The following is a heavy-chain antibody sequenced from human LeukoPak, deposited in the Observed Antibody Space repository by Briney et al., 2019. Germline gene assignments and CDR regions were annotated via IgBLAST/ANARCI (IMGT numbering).Heavy chain of an antibody. J-gene: IGHJ4*02. CDR3: ARDPGDSKLSDY. V-gene: IGHV6-1*01. Sequence: SQTLSLTCAISGDSVSSNSAAWSWIRQSPSRGLEWLGRIYYRSKWFNDYAVSVKSRIGIKPDTSKNQFSLQLSSVTPEDTAVYYCARDPGDSKLSDYWGQGTLVTVSS. D-gene: IGHD7-27*01. CDR1: GDSVSSNSAA. CDR2: IYYRSKWFN.